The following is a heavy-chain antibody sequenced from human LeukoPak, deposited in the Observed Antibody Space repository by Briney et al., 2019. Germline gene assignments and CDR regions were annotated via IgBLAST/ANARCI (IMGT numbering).Heavy chain of an antibody. CDR2: IYHSGST. J-gene: IGHJ6*03. CDR3: ARETSQKGAHYMDV. CDR1: GYSISSGYY. Sequence: SETLSLTCTVSGYSISSGYYWGWIRQPPGKGLEWIGSIYHSGSTYYNPSLKSRVTISVDTSKNQFSLKLSSVTAADTAVYYCARETSQKGAHYMDVWGKGNTVTVSS. D-gene: IGHD3-16*01. V-gene: IGHV4-38-2*02.